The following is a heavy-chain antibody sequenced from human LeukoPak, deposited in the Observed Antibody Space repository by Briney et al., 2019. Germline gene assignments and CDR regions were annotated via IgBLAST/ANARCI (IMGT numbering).Heavy chain of an antibody. J-gene: IGHJ6*02. D-gene: IGHD3-9*01. CDR1: GCTFSSYA. Sequence: ASVKVSCKSSGCTFSSYAISWVRQAPGQGLEWMGRIIPILGIANYAQKFQGRVTITADKSTSTAYMELSSLRSEDTAVYYCARGGQNGVSAYRYGMDVWGQGTTVTVSS. CDR2: IIPILGIA. V-gene: IGHV1-69*04. CDR3: ARGGQNGVSAYRYGMDV.